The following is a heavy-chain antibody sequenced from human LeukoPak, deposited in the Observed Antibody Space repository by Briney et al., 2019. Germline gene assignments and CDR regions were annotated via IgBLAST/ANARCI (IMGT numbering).Heavy chain of an antibody. CDR3: ARGSIVATRFDY. D-gene: IGHD5-12*01. V-gene: IGHV4-34*01. Sequence: SETLSLTCAVYGGSFSTYYWTWIRQPPGKGLEWIGEINHSGSTNYNPSLKSRVTISVDTSKSQFSLKLNSVTAADTAVYYCARGSIVATRFDYWGQGTLVTVSS. J-gene: IGHJ4*02. CDR1: GGSFSTYY. CDR2: INHSGST.